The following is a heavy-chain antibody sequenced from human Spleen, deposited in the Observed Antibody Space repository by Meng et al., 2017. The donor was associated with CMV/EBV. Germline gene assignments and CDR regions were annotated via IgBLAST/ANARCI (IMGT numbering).Heavy chain of an antibody. CDR1: GFTFSSYS. CDR3: ARDGPSSNYPNWFDP. J-gene: IGHJ5*02. V-gene: IGHV3-21*06. Sequence: GGSLRLSCAASGFTFSSYSMNWVRQAPGKGLEWVSSISSSSSYIYYADSVKGRFTISRDNAKNSLYLQMNSLRAEDTAVYYCARDGPSSNYPNWFDPWGQGTLVTVSS. D-gene: IGHD4-11*01. CDR2: ISSSSSYI.